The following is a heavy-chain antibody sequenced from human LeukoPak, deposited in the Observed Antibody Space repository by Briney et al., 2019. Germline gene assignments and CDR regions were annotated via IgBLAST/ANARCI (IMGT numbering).Heavy chain of an antibody. J-gene: IGHJ4*02. CDR1: GGSISSGSYY. Sequence: PSETLSLTCTVSGGSISSGSYYWSWIRQPAGKGLEWIGRIYTSGSTYYNPSLKSRVTISVDTSKNQFSLKLSSVTAADTAVYYCARGGNSNSVDYWGQGTLVTVSS. CDR3: ARGGNSNSVDY. D-gene: IGHD4-11*01. CDR2: IYTSGST. V-gene: IGHV4-61*02.